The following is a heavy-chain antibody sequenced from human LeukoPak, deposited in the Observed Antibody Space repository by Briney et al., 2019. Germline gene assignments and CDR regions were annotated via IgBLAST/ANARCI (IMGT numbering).Heavy chain of an antibody. CDR2: IYYSGST. J-gene: IGHJ3*02. D-gene: IGHD3-16*01. V-gene: IGHV4-59*08. CDR3: ARQFDDLVLDAFDI. Sequence: PSETLSLTCTVSGGSISSYYWSWIRQPPGKGLEWIGYIYYSGSTNYNPSLKSRVTISVDTSKNQFSLKPSSVTAADTAMYYCARQFDDLVLDAFDIWGQGTMVTVSS. CDR1: GGSISSYY.